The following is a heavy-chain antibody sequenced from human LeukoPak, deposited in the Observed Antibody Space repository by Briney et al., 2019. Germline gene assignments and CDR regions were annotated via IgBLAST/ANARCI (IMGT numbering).Heavy chain of an antibody. Sequence: AGGSLRLSCAVSGFTFSENAMSWVRQPPGKGLEWVSAISNSGGSTHYADSVKGRFTISRDNSKNTLYLQMNSLRAEDTAVYYCAKDQPRSGWAFDYWGQGTLVTVSS. CDR2: ISNSGGST. J-gene: IGHJ4*02. D-gene: IGHD6-19*01. V-gene: IGHV3-23*01. CDR3: AKDQPRSGWAFDY. CDR1: GFTFSENA.